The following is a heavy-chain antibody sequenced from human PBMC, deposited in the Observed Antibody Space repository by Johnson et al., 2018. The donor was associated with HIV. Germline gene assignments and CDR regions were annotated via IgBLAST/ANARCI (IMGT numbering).Heavy chain of an antibody. CDR1: GYTFSSYA. CDR2: ISYDANNK. V-gene: IGHV3-30-3*01. J-gene: IGHJ3*02. CDR3: ARGRERGMFDI. D-gene: IGHD5-24*01. Sequence: QMLLVESGGGVVQPGRSLRLSCAASGYTFSSYAMHWVRQAPGKGLEWVAVISYDANNKYYADSVKGRFTISRDNSKNTLYLQMNSLRAEDTAVYYCARGRERGMFDIWGQGTMVTVSS.